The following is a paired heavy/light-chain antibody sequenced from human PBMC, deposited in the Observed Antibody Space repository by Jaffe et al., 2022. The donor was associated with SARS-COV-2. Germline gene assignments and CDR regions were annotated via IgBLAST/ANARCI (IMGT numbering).Heavy chain of an antibody. CDR2: IYPGDSDT. Sequence: EVQLVQSGAEVKKPGESLKISCKGSGYSFTSYWIGWVRQMPGKGLEWMGIIYPGDSDTRYSPSFQGQVTISADKSISTAYLQWSSLKASDTAMYYCARLVSYDILTGYYEGWFDPWGQGTLVTVSS. J-gene: IGHJ5*02. V-gene: IGHV5-51*01. CDR3: ARLVSYDILTGYYEGWFDP. CDR1: GYSFTSYW. D-gene: IGHD3-9*01.
Light chain of an antibody. CDR2: DVS. V-gene: IGLV2-14*01. Sequence: QSALTQPASVSGSPGQSITISCTGTSSDVGGYNYVSWYQQHPGKAPKLMIYDVSNRPSGVSNRFSGSKSGNTASLTISGLQAEDEADYYCSSYTSSSTLNYVFGTGTKVTVL. J-gene: IGLJ1*01. CDR1: SSDVGGYNY. CDR3: SSYTSSSTLNYV.